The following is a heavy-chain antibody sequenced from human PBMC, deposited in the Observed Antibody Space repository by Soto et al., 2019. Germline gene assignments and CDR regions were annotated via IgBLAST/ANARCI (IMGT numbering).Heavy chain of an antibody. CDR3: ARGEAVEMATILDY. Sequence: GGSLRLSCAASGFTFSSYAMHWVRQAPGKGLEWVAVISYDGSNKYYADSVKGRFTISRDNSKNTLYLQMNSLRAEDTAVYYCARGEAVEMATILDYWGQGTLVTVSS. J-gene: IGHJ4*02. CDR1: GFTFSSYA. CDR2: ISYDGSNK. V-gene: IGHV3-30-3*01. D-gene: IGHD5-12*01.